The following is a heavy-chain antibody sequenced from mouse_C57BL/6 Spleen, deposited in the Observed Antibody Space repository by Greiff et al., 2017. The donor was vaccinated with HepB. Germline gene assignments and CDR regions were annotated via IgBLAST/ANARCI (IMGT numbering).Heavy chain of an antibody. CDR2: ISGGGGNN. D-gene: IGHD2-4*01. V-gene: IGHV5-9*01. Sequence: EVQLVESGGGLVKPGGSLKLSCAASGFTFSSYTMSWVRQTPEKRLEWVATISGGGGNNYYPDSVKGRFTISRDNAKYTRYLQMSSLRSEDTALYYCARHGYDYDAWFAYWGQGTLVTVSA. CDR3: ARHGYDYDAWFAY. J-gene: IGHJ3*01. CDR1: GFTFSSYT.